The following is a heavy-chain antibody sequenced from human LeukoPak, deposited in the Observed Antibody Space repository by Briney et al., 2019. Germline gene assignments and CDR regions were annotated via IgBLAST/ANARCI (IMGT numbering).Heavy chain of an antibody. D-gene: IGHD1-14*01. CDR3: VVVVEPPDSDGFDV. Sequence: GGPLRLPCAPSGFPFGNSWVHWVRQPPGKGLVGVSLINADGSTATYADSVKGRFTISRDNARNTLSLQMNSLTIEDTAVYYCVVVVEPPDSDGFDVWGQGTMITVSS. CDR1: GFPFGNSW. CDR2: INADGSTA. V-gene: IGHV3-74*01. J-gene: IGHJ3*01.